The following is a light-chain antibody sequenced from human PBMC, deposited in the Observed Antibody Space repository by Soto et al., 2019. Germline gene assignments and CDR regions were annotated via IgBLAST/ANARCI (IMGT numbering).Light chain of an antibody. J-gene: IGKJ1*01. CDR2: AAS. Sequence: DIHMTQSPSSVSASVGDRVTITCRASQGISSWLAWYQQKPGKAPKLLXYAASNLQSGVPSRFSGSGSGTDCTLTISSLKPEDCATYYCQQRYSTTVTFGQGTKVDIK. V-gene: IGKV1-12*01. CDR3: QQRYSTTVT. CDR1: QGISSW.